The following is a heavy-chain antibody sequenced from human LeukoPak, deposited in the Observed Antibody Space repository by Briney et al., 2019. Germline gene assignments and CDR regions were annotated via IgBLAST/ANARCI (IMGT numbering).Heavy chain of an antibody. J-gene: IGHJ4*02. D-gene: IGHD3-10*01. Sequence: GGSLRLSCAASGFTFSSYWMSWVRQAPGKGLEWVSVIYSGGSTYYADSVKGRFTISRDNSKNTLYLQMNSLRAEDTAVYYCARVLVRGVTDYWGQGTLVTVSS. V-gene: IGHV3-66*01. CDR3: ARVLVRGVTDY. CDR2: IYSGGST. CDR1: GFTFSSYW.